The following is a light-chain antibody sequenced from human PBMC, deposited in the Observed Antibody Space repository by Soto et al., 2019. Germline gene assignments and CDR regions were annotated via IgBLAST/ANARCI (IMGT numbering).Light chain of an antibody. Sequence: EIVMTQSPATLCASPGERATLSCRASQRVSSHLDWYQQKPGQATRLVRVDASTRATEIPARFSGSGAGTDFTLTSSSLQSEGSAVYFCQQYENWFRTCGQGTKVEIK. CDR2: DAS. V-gene: IGKV3-15*01. CDR3: QQYENWFRT. J-gene: IGKJ1*01. CDR1: QRVSSH.